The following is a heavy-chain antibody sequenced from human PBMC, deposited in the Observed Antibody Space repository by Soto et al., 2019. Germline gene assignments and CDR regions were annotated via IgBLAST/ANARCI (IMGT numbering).Heavy chain of an antibody. CDR2: IIPIFGTA. Sequence: QVQLVQSGAEVKKPGSSVKVSCKASGGTFSSYAISWVRQAPGQGLEWMGGIIPIFGTANYAQKFQGRVTITADESTSTAYMELSSLRSEDTAVYYCARADYYDSSGRAYYYYCMDVWGQGTTVTVSS. J-gene: IGHJ6*02. D-gene: IGHD3-22*01. CDR3: ARADYYDSSGRAYYYYCMDV. V-gene: IGHV1-69*12. CDR1: GGTFSSYA.